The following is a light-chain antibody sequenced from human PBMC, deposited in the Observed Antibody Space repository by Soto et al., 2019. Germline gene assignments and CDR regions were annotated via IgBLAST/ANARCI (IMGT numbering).Light chain of an antibody. CDR3: QHYNSYSEA. CDR1: QTISSW. V-gene: IGKV1-5*03. Sequence: DIQMTQSPSTLSGSVGDRVTITCRASQTISSWLAWYQQKPGKAPKLLFYKASTLKSGVTSRFSGSGSGTEFTLTISSRQPDDFATYCCQHYNSYSEAFGQGTKVELK. J-gene: IGKJ1*01. CDR2: KAS.